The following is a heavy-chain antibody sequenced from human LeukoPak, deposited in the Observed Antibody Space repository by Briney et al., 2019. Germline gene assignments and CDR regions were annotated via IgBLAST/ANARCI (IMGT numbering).Heavy chain of an antibody. V-gene: IGHV3-66*01. CDR2: IYSGGSS. J-gene: IGHJ4*02. Sequence: GGSLRLSCAASGLTVGFKCMSWVRQAPGKGLERVSIIYSGGSSYYADSVKGRFTVSRDTSKNTLYLQVNSLRAEDTAVYYCATRPDGNDVPYFDYWGQGTLVTVSS. CDR3: ATRPDGNDVPYFDY. D-gene: IGHD5-12*01. CDR1: GLTVGFKC.